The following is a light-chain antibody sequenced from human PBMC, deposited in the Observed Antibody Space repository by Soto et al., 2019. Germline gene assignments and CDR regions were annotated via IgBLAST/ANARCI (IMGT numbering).Light chain of an antibody. CDR3: QQYYSTPWT. CDR2: WAS. J-gene: IGKJ1*01. Sequence: DIVMTQSPDSLAVSLGERAIINCKSSQSVLYSSNNKNYLSWYQQKLGQPPKLLIYWASTRESGVPDRFSGSGSGADFTLTISSMQAEDVAVYYCQQYYSTPWTFGQGTKVEIK. CDR1: QSVLYSSNNKNY. V-gene: IGKV4-1*01.